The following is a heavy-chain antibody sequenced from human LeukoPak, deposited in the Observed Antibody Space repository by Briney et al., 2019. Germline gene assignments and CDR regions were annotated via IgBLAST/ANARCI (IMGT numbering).Heavy chain of an antibody. V-gene: IGHV4-34*01. CDR2: INHSGST. CDR3: ARNRRLTVTTWYDY. Sequence: PSETLPLTCAVYGGSFSGYYWSWIRQPPGKGLEWIGEINHSGSTNYNPSLKSRVTISVDTSKNQFSLKLSSVTAADTAVYYCARNRRLTVTTWYDYWGQGTLVTVSS. D-gene: IGHD4-11*01. J-gene: IGHJ4*02. CDR1: GGSFSGYY.